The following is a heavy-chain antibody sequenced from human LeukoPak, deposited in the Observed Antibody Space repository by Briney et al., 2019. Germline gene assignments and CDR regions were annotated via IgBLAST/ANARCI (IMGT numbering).Heavy chain of an antibody. D-gene: IGHD3-16*01. V-gene: IGHV4-4*07. Sequence: TSSETLSLTCTVSGSPISSYYWSWIRKPAGKGLEWIGRIYTSGSTNYNPSLKSRVTMSLDTSKNQFSLKLSSVTAADTAVYYCARGGWRLDYWGQGTLVTVSS. CDR3: ARGGWRLDY. CDR1: GSPISSYY. CDR2: IYTSGST. J-gene: IGHJ4*02.